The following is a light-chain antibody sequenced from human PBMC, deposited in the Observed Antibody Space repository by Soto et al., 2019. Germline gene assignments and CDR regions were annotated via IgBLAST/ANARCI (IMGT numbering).Light chain of an antibody. Sequence: QSVLTQPASVSGSPGQSITISCTGTSSDVGSYNLVSWYQQHPGKAPKLMIYEGSKRPSGVSNRFSGSKSGNTASLTISGLQAEDEADYYCCSYACSVVFGGGTKLTVL. CDR2: EGS. J-gene: IGLJ2*01. V-gene: IGLV2-23*01. CDR1: SSDVGSYNL. CDR3: CSYACSVV.